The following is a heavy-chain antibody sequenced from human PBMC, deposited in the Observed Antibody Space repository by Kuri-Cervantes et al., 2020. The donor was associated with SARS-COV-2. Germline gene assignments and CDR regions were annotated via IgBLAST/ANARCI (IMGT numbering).Heavy chain of an antibody. Sequence: ASVKVSCKASGGTFSSYAISWVRQAPGQGLEWMGWISAYNGNTNYAQKLQGRVTMTTDTSTSTAYMELRSLRSDDTAVYYCARVREGDSSPLHFDYWGQGTLVTVSS. J-gene: IGHJ4*02. CDR3: ARVREGDSSPLHFDY. CDR2: ISAYNGNT. CDR1: GGTFSSYA. D-gene: IGHD6-13*01. V-gene: IGHV1-18*01.